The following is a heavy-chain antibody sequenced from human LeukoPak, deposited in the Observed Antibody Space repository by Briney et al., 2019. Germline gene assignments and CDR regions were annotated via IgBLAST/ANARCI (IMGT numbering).Heavy chain of an antibody. J-gene: IGHJ3*02. CDR1: GDSVSSGGQY. Sequence: PSETLSLTCTVSGDSVSSGGQYWSWIRQPPGKGLEWIGYLYYTSSSNYNPSLKSRVTMSRDTSKNQFSLKLMFVTAADTAVYYCARVTSDAFDIWGLGTVVTVSS. CDR3: ARVTSDAFDI. V-gene: IGHV4-61*08. CDR2: LYYTSSS.